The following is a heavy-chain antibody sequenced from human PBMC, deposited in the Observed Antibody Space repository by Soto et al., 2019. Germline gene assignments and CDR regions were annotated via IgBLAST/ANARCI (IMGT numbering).Heavy chain of an antibody. D-gene: IGHD1-26*01. CDR1: GGSISSSSYY. Sequence: SETLSLTCTVSGGSISSSSYYRGWIRQPPGKGQEWIGSIYYSGGTYYNPSLKSRVTISVDTSKNQFSLKLSSVTAADTAVYYCARHRILGATSWFDPWGQGMLVTDSS. CDR2: IYYSGGT. V-gene: IGHV4-39*01. CDR3: ARHRILGATSWFDP. J-gene: IGHJ5*02.